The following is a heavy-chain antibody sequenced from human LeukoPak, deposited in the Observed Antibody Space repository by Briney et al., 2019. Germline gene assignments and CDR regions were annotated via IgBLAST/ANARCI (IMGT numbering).Heavy chain of an antibody. D-gene: IGHD3-10*01. Sequence: GGSLRLSCAASGFTSDDYGMSWVRQAPGKGLEWVSGINWIGGSTGYADSVKGRFTISRDNAKNSLYLQMNSLRAEDTALYYCARGPSGSYYGWGQGTLVTVSS. CDR2: INWIGGST. CDR3: ARGPSGSYYG. J-gene: IGHJ4*02. CDR1: GFTSDDYG. V-gene: IGHV3-20*04.